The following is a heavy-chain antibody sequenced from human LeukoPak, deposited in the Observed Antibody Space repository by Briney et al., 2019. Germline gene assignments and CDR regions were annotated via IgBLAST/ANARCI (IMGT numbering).Heavy chain of an antibody. CDR3: ARVNDYGGNSDQTYPIDY. J-gene: IGHJ4*02. D-gene: IGHD4-23*01. CDR2: IYDNGDT. CDR1: GGSISSSTYH. V-gene: IGHV4-39*07. Sequence: SSETLSLACTVSGGSISSSTYHWDWIRQPPGKGLGWIGSIYDNGDTHYNMSLKSRVTISRDTSKNQISLNLNSVTAADTAVYYCARVNDYGGNSDQTYPIDYWGQGTLVTVSS.